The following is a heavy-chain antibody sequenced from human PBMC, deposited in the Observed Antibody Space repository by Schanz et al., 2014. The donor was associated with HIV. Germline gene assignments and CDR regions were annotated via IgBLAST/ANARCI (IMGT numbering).Heavy chain of an antibody. Sequence: QVRLVQSGAEVKKPGASVTVSCKTSEKAFSDIDINWVRQVSGQGFEWMAWINPRTQNTGYAQKIRGRLSVTRDTSKRSVYMELTDLTSADTAVYFCARAGLCYKADSFYGSAFDVWGQGTLVTVSS. D-gene: IGHD2-2*02. CDR2: INPRTQNT. CDR1: EKAFSDID. J-gene: IGHJ3*01. V-gene: IGHV1-8*01. CDR3: ARAGLCYKADSFYGSAFDV.